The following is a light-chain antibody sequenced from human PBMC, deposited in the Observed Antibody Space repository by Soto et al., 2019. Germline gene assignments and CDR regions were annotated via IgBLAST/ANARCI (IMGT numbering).Light chain of an antibody. CDR3: CSYAGSSTLI. Sequence: QSVLTQPASVSGSPGQSITISCTGTSSDVGTYNLVSWYQQHPGKAPKLMIYDVSKRPSGVSNRFSGSKSGNTASLTISGLQAEDEADYCCCSYAGSSTLIFGGGTKVTVL. CDR1: SSDVGTYNL. CDR2: DVS. V-gene: IGLV2-23*02. J-gene: IGLJ2*01.